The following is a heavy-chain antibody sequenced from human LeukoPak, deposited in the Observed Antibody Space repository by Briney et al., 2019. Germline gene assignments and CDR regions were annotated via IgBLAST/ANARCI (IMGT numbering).Heavy chain of an antibody. V-gene: IGHV4-30-4*08. J-gene: IGHJ4*02. D-gene: IGHD3-22*01. CDR2: IYYSGST. CDR1: GGSISSGGYY. Sequence: SETLSLTCTVSGGSISSGGYYWNWIRQHPGKGLEWIGYIYYSGSTYYNPSLKSRVTISVDTSKNQFSLKLSSVTAADTAVYYCARGRGVPYYYDSSGYYPADYWGQGTLVTVSS. CDR3: ARGRGVPYYYDSSGYYPADY.